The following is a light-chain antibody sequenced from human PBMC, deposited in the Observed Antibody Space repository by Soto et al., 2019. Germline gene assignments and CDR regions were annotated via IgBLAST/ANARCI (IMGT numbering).Light chain of an antibody. CDR1: QSVISSS. V-gene: IGKV3-20*01. Sequence: EIVLTQSPGTLSLSPGERATLSCRASQSVISSSLAWYQQKPGQAPRLLIYGASSRATGIPDRFSGSGSGTDFTLTISRLEPEDFAVYYCQQYDSSSYTFGQGTKLEIK. J-gene: IGKJ2*01. CDR3: QQYDSSSYT. CDR2: GAS.